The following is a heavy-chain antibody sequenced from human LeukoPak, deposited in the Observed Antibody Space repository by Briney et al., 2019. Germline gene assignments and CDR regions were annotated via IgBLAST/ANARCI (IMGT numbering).Heavy chain of an antibody. CDR2: ISYYGSYK. CDR3: AKDRYSGLNTIDY. V-gene: IGHV3-30*18. Sequence: SFKASGYTFTGYYMHWVRQAPGKGLEWVAVISYYGSYKFYADSVKGRFTISRDNSKSTLYLQMNSMRAEDTAVYYCAKDRYSGLNTIDYWGQGTLVTVSS. D-gene: IGHD6-13*01. J-gene: IGHJ4*02. CDR1: GYTFTGYY.